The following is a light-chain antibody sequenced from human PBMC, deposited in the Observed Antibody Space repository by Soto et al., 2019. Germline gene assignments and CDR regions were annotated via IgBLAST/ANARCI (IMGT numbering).Light chain of an antibody. J-gene: IGLJ1*01. Sequence: QSVLTQPPSVSAAPGQKVTISCSGSSSNIGNNYVSWYQQLPGTAPKLLIYENNKRPSGIPDRFSGSKSGTSATLGITGLQTGDEADYYCATWDSSLSLYVFGTGTKVTVL. CDR3: ATWDSSLSLYV. V-gene: IGLV1-51*02. CDR2: ENN. CDR1: SSNIGNNY.